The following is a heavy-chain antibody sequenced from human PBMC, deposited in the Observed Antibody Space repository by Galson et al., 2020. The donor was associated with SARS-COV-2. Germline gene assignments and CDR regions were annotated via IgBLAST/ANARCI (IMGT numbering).Heavy chain of an antibody. CDR3: ASETDDHTRSWYDD. V-gene: IGHV3-30*04. Sequence: GGSLRLSCAASAFALSNSALHWVRQAPGKGLAWVAIISYDGTTKYNSDSVKGRFTISRDISKNTLYLQMNSLRPEDTAVYYCASETDDHTRSWYDDWGQGARVSVSS. D-gene: IGHD2-2*01. CDR2: ISYDGTTK. CDR1: AFALSNSA. J-gene: IGHJ5*02.